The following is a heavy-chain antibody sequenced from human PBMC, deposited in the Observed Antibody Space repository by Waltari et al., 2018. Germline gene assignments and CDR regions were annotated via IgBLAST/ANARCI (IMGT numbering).Heavy chain of an antibody. CDR3: ARFTTAGD. J-gene: IGHJ4*02. D-gene: IGHD3-3*01. CDR2: IKEDGSEK. V-gene: IGHV3-7*01. Sequence: EVQLVESGGGLVQPGGSLRLSCAASGFTFSDYSMSWVRQAPGKGLEWVASIKEDGSEKNYVDSVKGRCTISRDNAKNSVYLQINSLRAEDTAVYYCARFTTAGDWGQGTLVTVSS. CDR1: GFTFSDYS.